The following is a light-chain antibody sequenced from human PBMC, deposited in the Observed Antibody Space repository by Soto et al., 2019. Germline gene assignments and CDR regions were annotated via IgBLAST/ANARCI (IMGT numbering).Light chain of an antibody. CDR1: QSVSSN. V-gene: IGKV3-15*01. J-gene: IGKJ1*01. CDR3: QQYNDWPRT. Sequence: EIVMTQSPGTLSVFPGERATLSCRASQSVSSNLAWYQQKPGQAPRLLIYGASTRATGIPARFSGSGSGTEFTLTISSLQSEDFAVYYCQQYNDWPRTFGQGTKVDIK. CDR2: GAS.